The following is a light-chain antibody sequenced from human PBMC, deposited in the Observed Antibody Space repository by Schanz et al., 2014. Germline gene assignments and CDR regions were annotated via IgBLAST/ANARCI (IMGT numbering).Light chain of an antibody. CDR1: QTVSNNY. J-gene: IGKJ3*01. CDR2: GAS. Sequence: EIVLTQSPGTLSLSPGERATLSCRASQTVSNNYLAWYQQKPGHPPRLLIYGASSRATGIPDRFSGSGSGTDFTLTISRLGPEDFAVYYCQHFGWPPLYTFGPGTRVD. CDR3: QHFGWPPLYT. V-gene: IGKV3-20*01.